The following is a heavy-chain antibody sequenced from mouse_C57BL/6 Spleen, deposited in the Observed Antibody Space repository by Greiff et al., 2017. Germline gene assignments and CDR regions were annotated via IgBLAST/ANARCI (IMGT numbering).Heavy chain of an antibody. CDR2: IAPSDSYT. CDR3: ARNDYDKAGRYAMDY. D-gene: IGHD2-4*01. J-gene: IGHJ4*01. CDR1: GYTFTSYW. V-gene: IGHV1-50*01. Sequence: QVQLQQPGAELVKPGASVKLSCKASGYTFTSYWMQWVKQRPGQGLEWIGEIAPSDSYTNYNQKFKGKATLTVDTSSSTAYMQRSSLTSEDSAVYYCARNDYDKAGRYAMDYWGQGTSVTVSS.